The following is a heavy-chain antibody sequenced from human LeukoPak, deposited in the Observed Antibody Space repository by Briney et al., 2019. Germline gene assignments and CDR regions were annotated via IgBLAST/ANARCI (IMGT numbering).Heavy chain of an antibody. Sequence: EASVKVSCKASGYTFTSYGISWVRQAPGQGLEWMGWISAYNGNTNYAQKLQGRVTMTTDTSTSTAYMELRSLRSDDTAVYYCTGSEDGYNPDYWGQGTLVTVSS. D-gene: IGHD5-24*01. J-gene: IGHJ4*02. CDR3: TGSEDGYNPDY. CDR1: GYTFTSYG. V-gene: IGHV1-18*01. CDR2: ISAYNGNT.